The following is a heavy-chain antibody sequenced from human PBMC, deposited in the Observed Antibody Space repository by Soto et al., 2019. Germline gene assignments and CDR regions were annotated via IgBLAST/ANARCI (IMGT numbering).Heavy chain of an antibody. CDR1: GFTFSSYA. CDR2: ISGSGGST. Sequence: GGSLRLSCAASGFTFSSYAMSWVRQAPGKGLEWVSAISGSGGSTYYADSVKGRFTISRDNSKNTLHLQMNSLRAEDTAVYYCAKDTAAAGTGGIWGQGTMVTVSS. V-gene: IGHV3-23*01. J-gene: IGHJ3*02. CDR3: AKDTAAAGTGGI. D-gene: IGHD6-13*01.